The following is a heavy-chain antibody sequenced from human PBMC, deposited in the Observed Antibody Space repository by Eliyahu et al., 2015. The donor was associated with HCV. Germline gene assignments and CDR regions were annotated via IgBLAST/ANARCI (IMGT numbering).Heavy chain of an antibody. D-gene: IGHD4-17*01. Sequence: QVQLQQWGAGLLKPSETLSLTCAVYGGSFSGYYWSWIRQPPGKGLEWIGEINHSGSTNYNPSLKSRVTISVDTSKNQFSLKLSSVTAADTAVYYCARGKSNTMTTVTTRGGKHRGTFDYWGQGTLVTVSS. CDR2: INHSGST. J-gene: IGHJ4*02. CDR3: ARGKSNTMTTVTTRGGKHRGTFDY. V-gene: IGHV4-34*01. CDR1: GGSFSGYY.